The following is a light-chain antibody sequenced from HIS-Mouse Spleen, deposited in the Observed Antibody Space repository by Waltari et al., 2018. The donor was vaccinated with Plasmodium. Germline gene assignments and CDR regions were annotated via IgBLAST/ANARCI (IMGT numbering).Light chain of an antibody. CDR1: SSDVGGYNY. CDR3: CSYAGSYTSS. J-gene: IGLJ2*01. V-gene: IGLV2-11*01. Sequence: QSALTQPRSVSGSPGQSVTISCTGTSSDVGGYNYVSWYQQHPGKAPKLMIYDVSKGPAGVPARFSGSKSGNTASLTISGLQAEDEADYYCCSYAGSYTSSFGGGTKLTVL. CDR2: DVS.